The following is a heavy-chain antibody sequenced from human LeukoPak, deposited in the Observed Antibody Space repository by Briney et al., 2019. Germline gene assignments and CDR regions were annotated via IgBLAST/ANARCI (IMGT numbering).Heavy chain of an antibody. D-gene: IGHD7-27*01. J-gene: IGHJ4*02. CDR2: IYDGGST. Sequence: PSETLSLTCTVSGGSISSSRYYWGWIRQPPGKGLEWIGSIYDGGSTYYNPSLKSRVTISVDTSKKQFSLKLNSVTAADTALYYCARDWAEWGQGTLVTVSS. V-gene: IGHV4-39*07. CDR3: ARDWAE. CDR1: GGSISSSRYY.